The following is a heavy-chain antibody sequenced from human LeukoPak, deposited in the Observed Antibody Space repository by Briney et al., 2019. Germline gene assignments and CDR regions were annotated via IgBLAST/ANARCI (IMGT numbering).Heavy chain of an antibody. D-gene: IGHD3-3*01. J-gene: IGHJ4*02. CDR1: GFTFSSYW. V-gene: IGHV3-7*01. CDR2: IKQDGSEK. Sequence: PGGSLRLSCAASGFTFSSYWMSWVRQAPGKGLEWVANIKQDGSEKYYVDSVKGRFTISRDNAKNSLYLQMNSLRAEDTAVCYCARDRLRFLEWSSPDFDYWGQGTLVTVSS. CDR3: ARDRLRFLEWSSPDFDY.